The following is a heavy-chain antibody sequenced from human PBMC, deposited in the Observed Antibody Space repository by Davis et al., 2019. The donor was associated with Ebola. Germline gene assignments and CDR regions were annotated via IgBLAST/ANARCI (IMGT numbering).Heavy chain of an antibody. D-gene: IGHD2-2*02. CDR3: ARALIVVVPAAIHYYFDY. CDR2: TYYRSKWYN. CDR1: GDSVSSNSAA. Sequence: SQTLSLTCAISGDSVSSNSAAWNWIRQSPSRGLEWLGRTYYRSKWYNDYAVSVKSRITINPDTSKNQFSLQLNSVTPEDTAVYYCARALIVVVPAAIHYYFDYWGQGTQVTVSS. J-gene: IGHJ4*02. V-gene: IGHV6-1*01.